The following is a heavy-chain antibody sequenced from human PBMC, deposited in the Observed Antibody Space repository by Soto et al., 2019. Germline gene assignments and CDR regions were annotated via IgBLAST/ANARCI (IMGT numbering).Heavy chain of an antibody. Sequence: GGSLRLSCAASGFTFSSYAMHWVRQAPGKGLEWVAVISYDGSNKYYADSVKGRFTISRDNSKNTLYLQMNSLRAEDTAVYYCAREPTYYYGSGSYYNGGFDYWGQGTLVTVSS. V-gene: IGHV3-30*04. D-gene: IGHD3-10*01. CDR1: GFTFSSYA. J-gene: IGHJ4*02. CDR3: AREPTYYYGSGSYYNGGFDY. CDR2: ISYDGSNK.